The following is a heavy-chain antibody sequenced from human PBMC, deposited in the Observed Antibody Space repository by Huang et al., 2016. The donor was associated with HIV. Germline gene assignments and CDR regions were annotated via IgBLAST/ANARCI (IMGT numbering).Heavy chain of an antibody. CDR1: GFNFLTYA. Sequence: QVQLVQSGAEVEKPGASVNLSCKASGFNFLTYALHWVCQAPGQRLEWMGWINGDGLTKYSQKFQGRVTITRDRSASTVYVDFKSLTYEDTAVYYCARDKEAGTPFFDPWGQGTLVTVSS. CDR2: INGDGLT. V-gene: IGHV1-3*01. J-gene: IGHJ5*02. D-gene: IGHD6-19*01. CDR3: ARDKEAGTPFFDP.